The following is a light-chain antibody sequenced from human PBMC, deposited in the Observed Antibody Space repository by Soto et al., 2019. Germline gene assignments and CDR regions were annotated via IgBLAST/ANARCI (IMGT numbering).Light chain of an antibody. V-gene: IGLV2-14*03. CDR1: SSDVGGYNY. J-gene: IGLJ2*01. Sequence: QSALTQPASVSGSPGQSITISCTGTSSDVGGYNYVSWYQHHPGKAPKLMIYDVSTRPSGVSNRFSGSKSGNTASLTISGLQPEDEADYYCSSYTSSSTLDVVFGGGTKVTVL. CDR3: SSYTSSSTLDVV. CDR2: DVS.